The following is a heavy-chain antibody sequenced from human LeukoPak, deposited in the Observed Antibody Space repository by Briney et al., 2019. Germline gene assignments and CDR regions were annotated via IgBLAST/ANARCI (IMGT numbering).Heavy chain of an antibody. D-gene: IGHD6-19*01. CDR2: FDPEDGET. Sequence: PGGSLRLSCAASGFTFSSYAMHWVRQAPGKGLEWMGGFDPEDGETIYAQKFQGRVTMTEDTSTDTAYMELSSLRSEDTAVYYCATVRPTGYSSLWDFDYWGQGTLVTVSS. CDR1: GFTFSSYA. V-gene: IGHV1-24*01. J-gene: IGHJ4*02. CDR3: ATVRPTGYSSLWDFDY.